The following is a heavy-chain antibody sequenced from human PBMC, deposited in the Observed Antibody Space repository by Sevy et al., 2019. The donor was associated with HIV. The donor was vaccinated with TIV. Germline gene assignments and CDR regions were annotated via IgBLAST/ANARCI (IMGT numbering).Heavy chain of an antibody. V-gene: IGHV3-49*03. CDR3: TRVLGTISPYYYFGMDV. Sequence: GGSLRLSCTASGFNFGDYAMSWLRQAPGKGLEWVGFIRSKTYGGTTESAASVKGRFTISRDDSKNIAYLQMNSLKTEDTALYYCTRVLGTISPYYYFGMDVWGQGTTVTVSS. J-gene: IGHJ6*02. CDR2: IRSKTYGGTT. CDR1: GFNFGDYA. D-gene: IGHD3-3*01.